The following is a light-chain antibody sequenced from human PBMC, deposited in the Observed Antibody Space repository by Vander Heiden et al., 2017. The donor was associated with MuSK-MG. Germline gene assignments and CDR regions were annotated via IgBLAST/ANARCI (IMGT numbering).Light chain of an antibody. CDR2: GAS. Sequence: EIVMTQSPATLSVSPGEGATLSCRASQSVSNNLAWYQQKPGQAPRLLIYGASTRAAGIPARFSGSGYGTEFTLIISSLQSEDCALYYCQQYDDWPLYTFGQGTTMDIK. V-gene: IGKV3-15*01. CDR3: QQYDDWPLYT. J-gene: IGKJ2*01. CDR1: QSVSNN.